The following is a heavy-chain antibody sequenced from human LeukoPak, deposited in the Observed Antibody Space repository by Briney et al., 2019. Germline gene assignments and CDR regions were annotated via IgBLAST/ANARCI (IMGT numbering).Heavy chain of an antibody. CDR3: ARENSGSYREFDY. D-gene: IGHD1-26*01. V-gene: IGHV4-4*07. CDR1: GGSISSYY. Sequence: KPSETLSLTCTVSGGSISSYYWSWIRQPAGKGLEWIGHIYTSGSTNHNASLKSRVSMSVDTSKNQFSLKLSSVTAADTAVFYCARENSGSYREFDYWGQGTLVTVSS. J-gene: IGHJ4*02. CDR2: IYTSGST.